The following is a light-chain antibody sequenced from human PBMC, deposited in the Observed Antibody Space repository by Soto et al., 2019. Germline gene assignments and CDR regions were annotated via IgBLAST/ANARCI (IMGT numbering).Light chain of an antibody. CDR2: GAS. Sequence: EIEMTQSPATLSVSPGERATLSCRASQSVSSNLAWYQQKPGQTPRLLVYGASTRATGVPVRFSGSGSGTEFNLTISSLQSEDFAVYYYQQYNDWPPLTFGGGTKVEIK. CDR3: QQYNDWPPLT. V-gene: IGKV3-15*01. J-gene: IGKJ4*01. CDR1: QSVSSN.